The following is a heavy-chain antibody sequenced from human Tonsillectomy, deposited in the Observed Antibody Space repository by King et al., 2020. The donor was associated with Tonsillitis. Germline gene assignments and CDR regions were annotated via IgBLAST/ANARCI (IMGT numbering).Heavy chain of an antibody. D-gene: IGHD3-22*01. CDR2: ISAYNGNT. Sequence: QLVQSGTEVKKPGASVKVSCKASGYTFTSYGRSWVRQAPGQGLECRGWISAYNGNTNYAQNLQGRVTMTTDTTTSTAYMGLRSLRSDDTAVYYCARFYFEYPVGGFDIWGQGTMVTVSS. J-gene: IGHJ3*02. V-gene: IGHV1-18*01. CDR1: GYTFTSYG. CDR3: ARFYFEYPVGGFDI.